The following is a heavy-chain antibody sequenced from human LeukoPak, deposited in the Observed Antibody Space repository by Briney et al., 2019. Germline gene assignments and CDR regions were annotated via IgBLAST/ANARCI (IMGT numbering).Heavy chain of an antibody. CDR3: AREPPSHYYFDN. J-gene: IGHJ4*02. D-gene: IGHD3-3*02. Sequence: ASVKVSCKASGYTFTNYFMHWLRQAPGQGLECMGIINPSGGSTSYAQKFQGRVTVTRDTSTSTVYVELSSLRSEDTAVYYCAREPPSHYYFDNWGQGTLVTVSS. CDR1: GYTFTNYF. V-gene: IGHV1-46*01. CDR2: INPSGGST.